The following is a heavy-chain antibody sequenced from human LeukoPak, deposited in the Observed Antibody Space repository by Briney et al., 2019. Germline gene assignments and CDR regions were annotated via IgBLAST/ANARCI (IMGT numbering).Heavy chain of an antibody. CDR1: GCTFTSYG. Sequence: AASVTVSFKASGCTFTSYGISWVRQAPGQGLEGMGWISAYNGNTNYAQKLQGRVTMTTDTSTSTAYMELRSLRSDDTAVYYCARDNTYYDILTGYYQGPPFDYWGQGTLVTVSS. V-gene: IGHV1-18*01. CDR3: ARDNTYYDILTGYYQGPPFDY. CDR2: ISAYNGNT. D-gene: IGHD3-9*01. J-gene: IGHJ4*02.